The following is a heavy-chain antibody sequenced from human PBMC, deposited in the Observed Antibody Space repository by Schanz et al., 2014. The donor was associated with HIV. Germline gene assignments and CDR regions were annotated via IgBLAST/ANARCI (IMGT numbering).Heavy chain of an antibody. V-gene: IGHV1-2*02. CDR2: INPNSGGT. CDR3: TRGAVTTRTTYYFDY. Sequence: QVQLVQSGAAVKKPGASVKVSCKASGYTFTDYYMHWIRQAPGQGLEWMGWINPNSGGTNYAQKFQGRVTMTTDTSTNTAYMELRSLRSDDTAVYYCTRGAVTTRTTYYFDYWGQGTLVTVSS. J-gene: IGHJ4*02. CDR1: GYTFTDYY. D-gene: IGHD4-17*01.